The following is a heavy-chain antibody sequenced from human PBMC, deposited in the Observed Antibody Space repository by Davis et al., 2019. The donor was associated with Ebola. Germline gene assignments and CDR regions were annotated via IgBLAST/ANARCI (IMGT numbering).Heavy chain of an antibody. V-gene: IGHV3-11*01. J-gene: IGHJ4*02. D-gene: IGHD4-17*01. Sequence: PGGSLRLSCAASGLTFSDYYMSWIRQAPGKGLEWVSYISSSGSTIYYADSVKGRFTISRDNAKNSLYLQMNSLRAEDTAVYYCARWHYGDYVSFVYWGQGTLVTVSS. CDR2: ISSSGSTI. CDR3: ARWHYGDYVSFVY. CDR1: GLTFSDYY.